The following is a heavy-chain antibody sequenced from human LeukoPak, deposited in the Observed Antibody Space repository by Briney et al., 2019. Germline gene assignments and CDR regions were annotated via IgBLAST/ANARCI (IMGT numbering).Heavy chain of an antibody. J-gene: IGHJ4*02. Sequence: SETLSLTCAVYGGSFSGYYWSWIRQPPGKGLEWIGEINHSGSTNYNPSLKSRVTMSVDTSKNQFTLKVNSVTAADTAVYYCAREGGYGDNRGYYYMTPFDYWGQGTLVTVSS. CDR1: GGSFSGYY. CDR2: INHSGST. CDR3: AREGGYGDNRGYYYMTPFDY. D-gene: IGHD3-22*01. V-gene: IGHV4-34*01.